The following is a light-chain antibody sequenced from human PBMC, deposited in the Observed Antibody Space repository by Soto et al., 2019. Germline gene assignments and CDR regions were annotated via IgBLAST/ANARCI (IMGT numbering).Light chain of an antibody. CDR1: SSDVGSYNL. V-gene: IGLV2-23*01. CDR3: CSYAGSSTYV. CDR2: EGS. Sequence: QSVLTQPASVSGSPGQSITISCTGTSSDVGSYNLVSWYQQHPGKAPKLVIYEGSKRPSGVSNRFSGSKSGNTASLTISGLQAEDEADYYCCSYAGSSTYVFGPGTKVTVL. J-gene: IGLJ1*01.